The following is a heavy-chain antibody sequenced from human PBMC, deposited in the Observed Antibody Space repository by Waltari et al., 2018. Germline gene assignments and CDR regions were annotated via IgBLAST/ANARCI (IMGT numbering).Heavy chain of an antibody. D-gene: IGHD6-6*01. CDR2: ISWNSGSI. CDR3: AKDLRGSSSGFDY. J-gene: IGHJ4*02. V-gene: IGHV3-9*01. CDR1: GFTFDDYA. Sequence: EVQLVESGGGLVQPCRSLRLSCAASGFTFDDYAIHWVRQAPGKGLGWVAGISWNSGSIGYADSVKGRFTISRDNAKNSLYLQMNSLRAEDTALYYCAKDLRGSSSGFDYWGQGTLVTVSS.